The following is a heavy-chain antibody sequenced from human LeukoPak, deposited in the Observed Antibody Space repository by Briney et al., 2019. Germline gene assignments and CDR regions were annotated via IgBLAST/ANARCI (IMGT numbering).Heavy chain of an antibody. CDR1: GGSISSYY. V-gene: IGHV4-59*01. CDR2: IYYSGST. D-gene: IGHD2-15*01. J-gene: IGHJ5*02. CDR3: APGILGTFDP. Sequence: SETLSLTCTVSGGSISSYYWSWIRQPPGKGLEWIGYIYYSGSTNYNPSLKSRVTISVDTSKNQFTLKLSSVTAADTAVYYCAPGILGTFDPWGQGTLVTVSS.